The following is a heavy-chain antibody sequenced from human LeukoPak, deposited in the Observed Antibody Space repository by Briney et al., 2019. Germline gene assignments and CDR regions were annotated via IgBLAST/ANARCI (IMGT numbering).Heavy chain of an antibody. D-gene: IGHD3-3*01. CDR1: GGSLSSYY. V-gene: IGHV4-4*07. Sequence: SETLSLTCTVSGGSLSSYYWSWIRQPAGKGLEWMGRIYTSGSTNYNPSLKSRVTMSVDTSKNQFSLKLSSVTAADTAVYSCATIYDFWSGYYTGSAFDIWGQGTMVTVSS. J-gene: IGHJ3*02. CDR3: ATIYDFWSGYYTGSAFDI. CDR2: IYTSGST.